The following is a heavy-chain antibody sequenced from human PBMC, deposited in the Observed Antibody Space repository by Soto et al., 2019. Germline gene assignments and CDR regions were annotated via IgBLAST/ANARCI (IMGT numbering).Heavy chain of an antibody. Sequence: GASVKVSCKASGFTFTSSAVQWVRQARGQRLEWIGWIVVGSGNTNYAQKFQERVTITRDMSTSTAYMELSSLRSGDTAVYYCAARYSSGWYDYWGQGTLVTVSS. CDR3: AARYSSGWYDY. CDR2: IVVGSGNT. D-gene: IGHD6-19*01. J-gene: IGHJ4*02. V-gene: IGHV1-58*01. CDR1: GFTFTSSA.